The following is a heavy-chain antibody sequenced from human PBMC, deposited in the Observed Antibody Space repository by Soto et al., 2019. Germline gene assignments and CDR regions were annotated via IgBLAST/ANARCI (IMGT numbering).Heavy chain of an antibody. V-gene: IGHV1-69*08. Sequence: QVQLVQSGAEVKKPGSSVKVSCKASGGTFSSYTISWVRQAPGQGLEWMGRIIPILGIANYAQKFQGRVTITADKSTSTAYMGLSSLRSEDTAVYYCARDQGGDYGSGSYYIAYWGQGTLVTVSS. CDR2: IIPILGIA. CDR3: ARDQGGDYGSGSYYIAY. CDR1: GGTFSSYT. J-gene: IGHJ4*02. D-gene: IGHD3-10*01.